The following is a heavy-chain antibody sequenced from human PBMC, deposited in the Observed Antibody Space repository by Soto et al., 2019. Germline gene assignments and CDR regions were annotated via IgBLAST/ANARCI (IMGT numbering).Heavy chain of an antibody. D-gene: IGHD3-3*01. V-gene: IGHV3-48*04. Sequence: GGSLRLSCAASGFTFSSYSMNWVHQAPGKGLEWVSYISSSSSTIYYADSVKGRFTISRDNAKNSLYLQMNSLRAEDTAVYYCARDFPDSTASSYDFWSGSDAFDIWGQGTMVTVSS. J-gene: IGHJ3*02. CDR2: ISSSSSTI. CDR1: GFTFSSYS. CDR3: ARDFPDSTASSYDFWSGSDAFDI.